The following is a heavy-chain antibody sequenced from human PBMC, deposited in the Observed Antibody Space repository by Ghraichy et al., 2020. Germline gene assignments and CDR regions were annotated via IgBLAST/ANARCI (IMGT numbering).Heavy chain of an antibody. Sequence: SGPTLVKPTQTLTLTCTFSGFSLSTSGMRVSWIRQPPGKALEWLARIDWDDDKFYSTSLKTRLTISKDTSKNQVVLTMTNMDPVDTATYYCARMNIAARSYDAFDIWGQGTMVTVSS. V-gene: IGHV2-70*04. J-gene: IGHJ3*02. CDR2: IDWDDDK. CDR3: ARMNIAARSYDAFDI. D-gene: IGHD6-6*01. CDR1: GFSLSTSGMR.